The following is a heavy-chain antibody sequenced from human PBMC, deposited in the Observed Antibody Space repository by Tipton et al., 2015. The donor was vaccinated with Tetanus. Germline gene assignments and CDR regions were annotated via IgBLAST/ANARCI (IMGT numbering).Heavy chain of an antibody. CDR1: GGSISSDGAY. J-gene: IGHJ4*02. CDR3: ARANNEFPKKGPFDS. V-gene: IGHV4-31*03. CDR2: ISNSGST. Sequence: TLSLTCTVSGGSISSDGAYWSWIRQHPGEGLEWIGYISNSGSTYYNPSLKSRVTISVDTSQKQISLKVNSVTAADTAVYYCARANNEFPKKGPFDSWAQGSLVIVSS. D-gene: IGHD1-1*01.